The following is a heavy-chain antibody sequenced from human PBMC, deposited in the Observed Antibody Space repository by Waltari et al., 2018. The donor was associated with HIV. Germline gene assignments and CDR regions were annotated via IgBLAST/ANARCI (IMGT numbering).Heavy chain of an antibody. V-gene: IGHV4-31*01. J-gene: IGHJ3*02. Sequence: QVQLQESGPGLVKPSQTLSLTCSVSGASISSGGYQWTWISQHPGTGLELLGNIHSGGTNFYHPARMSLIVLTLEPPTDQVSLALRSVTAAATAGYDCARGLRWGTTLRGGAFDIWGQGTMVGVAS. CDR1: GASISSGGYQ. D-gene: IGHD2-21*02. CDR2: IHSGGTN. CDR3: ARGLRWGTTLRGGAFDI.